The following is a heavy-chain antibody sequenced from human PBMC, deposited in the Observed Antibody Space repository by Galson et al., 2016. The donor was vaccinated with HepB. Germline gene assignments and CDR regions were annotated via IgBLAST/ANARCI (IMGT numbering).Heavy chain of an antibody. CDR2: ITTNGDDT. D-gene: IGHD4-23*01. CDR3: ANIPLPRWSRWFDP. V-gene: IGHV3-64D*06. J-gene: IGHJ5*02. CDR1: GFSFSSYP. Sequence: SLRLSCAASGFSFSSYPMHWVRQAPGKGLEYVSGITTNGDDTKYADSVKGRFTIFRDNSKKTLYLQMRNLRAEDTAVYYCANIPLPRWSRWFDPWGQGTLVTVSS.